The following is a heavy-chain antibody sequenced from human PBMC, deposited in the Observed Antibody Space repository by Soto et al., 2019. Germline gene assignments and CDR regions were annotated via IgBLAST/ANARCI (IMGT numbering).Heavy chain of an antibody. CDR2: IYTSGST. Sequence: SETLSLTCTVSGGSISSYYWSWIRQPAGKGLEWIGRIYTSGSTNYNPSLKSRVTMSVDTSKNQFSLKLSSVTAADTAVYYCARDQEDYYDSSGYHWFDPWGQGTLVTVSS. J-gene: IGHJ5*02. CDR1: GGSISSYY. D-gene: IGHD3-22*01. V-gene: IGHV4-4*07. CDR3: ARDQEDYYDSSGYHWFDP.